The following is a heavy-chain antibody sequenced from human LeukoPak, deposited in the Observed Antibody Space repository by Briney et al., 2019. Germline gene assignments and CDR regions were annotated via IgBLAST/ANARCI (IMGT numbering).Heavy chain of an antibody. V-gene: IGHV3-74*01. CDR3: ARDRAYSYGEFDY. J-gene: IGHJ4*02. D-gene: IGHD5-18*01. CDR2: INSDGSST. CDR1: GFTFSGYW. Sequence: GGSLRLSCAASGFTFSGYWMHWVRQAPGKGLVWVSRINSDGSSTTCADSVKGRFTLSRDNAKNTLYLQMNSLRAEDTAVYYCARDRAYSYGEFDYWGQGTLVSVSS.